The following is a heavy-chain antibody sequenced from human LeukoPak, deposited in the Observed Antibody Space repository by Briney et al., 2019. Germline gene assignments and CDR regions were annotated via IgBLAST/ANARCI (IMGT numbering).Heavy chain of an antibody. CDR1: GYTFTSYY. CDR2: INPSGGST. Sequence: PGPSVKASCKASGYTFTSYYMHWVRQAPGQVLEWMGIINPSGGSTSYAQKFQGRVTMTRDTSTSTVYMELSSLRSEDTAVYYCARAGIVVVPAAMPPGYWGQGTLVTVSS. V-gene: IGHV1-46*01. D-gene: IGHD2-2*01. CDR3: ARAGIVVVPAAMPPGY. J-gene: IGHJ4*02.